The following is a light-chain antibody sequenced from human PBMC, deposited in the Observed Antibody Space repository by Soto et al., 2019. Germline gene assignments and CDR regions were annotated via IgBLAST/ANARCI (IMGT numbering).Light chain of an antibody. V-gene: IGKV3-20*01. Sequence: EIGLTQSPGTLSLSPGGRATLSCRASQSVSRNYVAWYQQKPGQAPRLLIYGASSRASGIPDRFSGSGSGADFTLSISRLDPEDFALNYCQQYGSTPLTFGGGTKVEIK. J-gene: IGKJ4*01. CDR3: QQYGSTPLT. CDR2: GAS. CDR1: QSVSRNY.